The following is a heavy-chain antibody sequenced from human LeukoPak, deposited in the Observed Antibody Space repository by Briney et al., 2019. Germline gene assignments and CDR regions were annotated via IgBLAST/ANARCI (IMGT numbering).Heavy chain of an antibody. V-gene: IGHV1-18*01. Sequence: SVKVSCKASGYTFTSYGISWVRQAPGQGLEWMGWISAYNGNTNYAQKLQGRVTMTTDTSTSTAYMELRSLRSDDTAVYYCARDFYHEAARGDAFDIWGQGTMVTVSS. CDR1: GYTFTSYG. CDR2: ISAYNGNT. CDR3: ARDFYHEAARGDAFDI. D-gene: IGHD3-16*02. J-gene: IGHJ3*02.